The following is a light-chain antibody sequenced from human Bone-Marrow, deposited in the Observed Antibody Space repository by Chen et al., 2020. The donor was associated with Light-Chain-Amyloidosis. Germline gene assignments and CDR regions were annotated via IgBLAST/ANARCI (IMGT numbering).Light chain of an antibody. V-gene: IGKV2-28*01. CDR3: MQALQAPWT. J-gene: IGKJ1*01. Sequence: DIVMTQSPLSLPVTPGEPASISCRSSQSLLQSNGYKYLVWYLQKPGQSPQLLIYLGSNRASGVPDRFSGSGSGTDFTLKSSRVEAEDVGVYDCMQALQAPWTFGQGTKVEIK. CDR2: LGS. CDR1: QSLLQSNGYKY.